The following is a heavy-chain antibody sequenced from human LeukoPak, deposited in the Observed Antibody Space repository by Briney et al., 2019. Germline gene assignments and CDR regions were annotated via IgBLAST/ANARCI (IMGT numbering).Heavy chain of an antibody. D-gene: IGHD1-7*01. Sequence: PSETLSLTCTVSGDSVNGYYWNWIRQAPGKGLEWIGFIHYSGLTVYSPSLQSRVSMSVDTSRNQFSLDLSSVTAADTALYYCARDPPEDEWNSLDSWGQGILVTVSS. CDR3: ARDPPEDEWNSLDS. J-gene: IGHJ4*02. CDR2: IHYSGLT. V-gene: IGHV4-59*02. CDR1: GDSVNGYY.